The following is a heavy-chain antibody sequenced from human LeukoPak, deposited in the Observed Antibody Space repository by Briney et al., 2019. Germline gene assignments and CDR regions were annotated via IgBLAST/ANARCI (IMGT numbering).Heavy chain of an antibody. Sequence: GGSLRLSCAVSGITLNNYGMSWVRQAPGKGLEWVAGTSDSGGRTNYADSVKGRFTISRDNPKNTLYLQMNSLRAEDTAVYFCAKRGVVIRVILVGFHKEAYYFDSWGQGALVTVSS. J-gene: IGHJ4*02. CDR1: GITLNNYG. CDR3: AKRGVVIRVILVGFHKEAYYFDS. D-gene: IGHD3-22*01. V-gene: IGHV3-23*01. CDR2: TSDSGGRT.